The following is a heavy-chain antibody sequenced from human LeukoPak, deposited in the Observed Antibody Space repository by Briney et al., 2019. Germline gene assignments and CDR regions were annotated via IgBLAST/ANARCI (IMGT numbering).Heavy chain of an antibody. CDR1: GFTFSDYY. D-gene: IGHD3-10*01. V-gene: IGHV3-11*04. Sequence: GGSLRLSCAASGFTFSDYYMSWIRQAPGKGLEWVPYISSSCSTIYYADSVKGRFTIPRDNAKNSLYLQMNSLRAEDTAVYYCARDFFMPYYYGSGSYFPSFDYWGQGTLVTVSS. J-gene: IGHJ4*02. CDR2: ISSSCSTI. CDR3: ARDFFMPYYYGSGSYFPSFDY.